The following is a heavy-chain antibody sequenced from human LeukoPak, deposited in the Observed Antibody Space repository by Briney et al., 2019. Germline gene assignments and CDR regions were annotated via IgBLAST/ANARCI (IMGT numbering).Heavy chain of an antibody. CDR3: ARGGNGYNYFDY. D-gene: IGHD5-24*01. J-gene: IGHJ4*02. CDR2: IHHSETT. CDR1: NGSISGFY. Sequence: SETLSLTCTVSNGSISGFYWSWIRQTPEQGLEWIGYIHHSETTNYNPSLKSRVTISLDTSKNQFSLKLSSVTAADTAVYYCARGGNGYNYFDYWGQGPLVTVSS. V-gene: IGHV4-59*01.